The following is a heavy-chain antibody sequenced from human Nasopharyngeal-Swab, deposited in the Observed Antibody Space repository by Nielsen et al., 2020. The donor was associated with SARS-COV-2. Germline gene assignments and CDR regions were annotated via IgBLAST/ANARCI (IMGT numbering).Heavy chain of an antibody. CDR3: ARGDIVVVPAAILYYYYYMDV. V-gene: IGHV3-7*01. J-gene: IGHJ6*03. CDR1: GFTFSSYW. Sequence: GGSLRLSWAASGFTFSSYWMSWVRQAPGKGLEWVANIKQDGSEKYYVDSVKGRFTISRDNAKNSLYLQMNSLRAEDTAVYYCARGDIVVVPAAILYYYYYMDVWGKGTTVTVSS. D-gene: IGHD2-2*02. CDR2: IKQDGSEK.